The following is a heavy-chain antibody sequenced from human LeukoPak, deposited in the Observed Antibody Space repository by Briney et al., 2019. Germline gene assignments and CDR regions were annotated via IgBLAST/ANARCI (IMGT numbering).Heavy chain of an antibody. D-gene: IGHD2-2*01. CDR2: IRSKAYGGTT. CDR3: MVDCSSTSCYDY. V-gene: IGHV3-49*04. CDR1: GFTFGDYA. J-gene: IGHJ4*02. Sequence: GGSLRLSCTASGFTFGDYAMSWVRQAPGKGLEWAGFIRSKAYGGTTEYAASVKGRFTISRDDSKSIAYLQMNSLKAEDTAVYYCMVDCSSTSCYDYWGQGTLVTVSS.